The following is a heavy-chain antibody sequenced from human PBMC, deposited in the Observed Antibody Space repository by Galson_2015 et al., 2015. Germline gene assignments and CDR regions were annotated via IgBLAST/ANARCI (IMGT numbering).Heavy chain of an antibody. Sequence: SLRLSCAASGFTFGDYAMTWVRQAPGKGLEWVGFIRSKAYGGTIEYAASVKGRFTISRDDSKSIAYLQMNSLKTDDTAVYYCTRGYSLDGYWGQGTLVTVSS. V-gene: IGHV3-49*04. D-gene: IGHD2-15*01. CDR3: TRGYSLDGY. J-gene: IGHJ4*02. CDR1: GFTFGDYA. CDR2: IRSKAYGGTI.